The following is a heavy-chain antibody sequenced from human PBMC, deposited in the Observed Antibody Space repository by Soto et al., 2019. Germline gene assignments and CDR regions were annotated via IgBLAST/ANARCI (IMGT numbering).Heavy chain of an antibody. J-gene: IGHJ6*02. CDR2: ISPSCGST. V-gene: IGHV1-46*01. D-gene: IGHD1-1*01. CDR3: AREFNSFITPDDVDTYSGLDV. Sequence: QVHLLQSGAEVQKPGPSVQVSSKASGDVFTNSFIHWVRQAPGQGLGWMGMISPSCGSTTYTLMFQGRISVTTWMSTATVWLDLRSITSEDTAIYYCAREFNSFITPDDVDTYSGLDVLGRWTTVIVSS. CDR1: GDVFTNSF.